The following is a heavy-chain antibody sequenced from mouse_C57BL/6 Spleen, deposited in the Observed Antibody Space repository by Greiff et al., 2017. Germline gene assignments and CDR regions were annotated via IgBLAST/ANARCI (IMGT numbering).Heavy chain of an antibody. CDR2: INPNNGGT. J-gene: IGHJ2*01. D-gene: IGHD2-1*01. CDR1: GYTFTDYN. V-gene: IGHV1-18*01. CDR3: ARSDGTLYYFDY. Sequence: EVKLMESGPELVKPGASVKIPCKASGYTFTDYNMDWVKQSHGKSLEWIGDINPNNGGTIYNQKFKGKATLTVDKSSSTAYMELRSLTSEDTAVYYCARSDGTLYYFDYWGQGTTLTVSS.